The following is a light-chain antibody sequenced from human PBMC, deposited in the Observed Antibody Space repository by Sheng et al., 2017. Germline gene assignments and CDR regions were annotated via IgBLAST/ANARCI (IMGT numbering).Light chain of an antibody. Sequence: EKVMTQSPATLSVSPGERATLSCRASQSVSSDLAWYQQKPGQPPRLLIYGASTRATGIPARFSGSGSGTEFTLTITSLQSEDSAVYYCQQYNLWPWTFGQGTKVEIK. V-gene: IGKV3-15*01. CDR3: QQYNLWPWT. J-gene: IGKJ1*01. CDR2: GAS. CDR1: QSVSSD.